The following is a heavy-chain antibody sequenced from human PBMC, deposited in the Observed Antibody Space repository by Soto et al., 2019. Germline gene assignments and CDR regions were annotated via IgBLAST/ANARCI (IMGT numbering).Heavy chain of an antibody. CDR3: ARAAVPRADYYGMDV. CDR2: IWYDGSNK. D-gene: IGHD1-1*01. CDR1: GFTFSSYG. Sequence: QVQLVESGGGVVQPGRSLRLSCAASGFTFSSYGMHWVRQAPGKGLEWVAVIWYDGSNKYYADSVKGRFTISRDNSKNTLYLQMNSLRAEDTAVYYCARAAVPRADYYGMDVWGQGTTVTVSS. J-gene: IGHJ6*02. V-gene: IGHV3-33*01.